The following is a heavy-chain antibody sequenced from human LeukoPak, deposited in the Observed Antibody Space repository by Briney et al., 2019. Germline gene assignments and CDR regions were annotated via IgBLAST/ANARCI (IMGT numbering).Heavy chain of an antibody. V-gene: IGHV4-39*01. CDR2: IYYRGST. CDR3: ARRRGSYYSDGMDV. J-gene: IGHJ6*02. Sequence: PSETLSLTCTVSGGSISSSSYYWGWIRQPPGKGLEWIGSIYYRGSTYYNPSLKSRVTISVDTSKSQFSLKLSSVTPADTAVYYCARRRGSYYSDGMDVWGQGTTVTVSS. CDR1: GGSISSSSYY. D-gene: IGHD1-26*01.